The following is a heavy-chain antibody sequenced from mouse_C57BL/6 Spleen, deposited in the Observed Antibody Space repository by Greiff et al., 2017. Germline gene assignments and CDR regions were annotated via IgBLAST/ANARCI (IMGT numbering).Heavy chain of an antibody. V-gene: IGHV5-9-1*02. CDR2: ISSGGDYT. CDR3: TRDRDYGSSPFGY. CDR1: GFTFSSYA. J-gene: IGHJ2*01. Sequence: EVQRVESGEGLVKPGGSLKLSCAASGFTFSSYAMSWVRQTPGKRLEWVAYISSGGDYTYYADTVKGRFTISRDHARNTLYLQMSSLKAEDTAMYYCTRDRDYGSSPFGYWGQGATLTVSS. D-gene: IGHD1-1*01.